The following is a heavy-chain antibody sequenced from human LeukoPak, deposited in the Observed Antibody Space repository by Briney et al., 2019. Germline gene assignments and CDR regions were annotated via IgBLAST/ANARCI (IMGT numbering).Heavy chain of an antibody. CDR3: AKANSYDSYYFDY. CDR2: IFAGGSA. V-gene: IGHV3-53*01. J-gene: IGHJ4*02. CDR1: GFRVSNDY. Sequence: GGSLRLSCAASGFRVSNDYMTWVRQAPGKGLEWVSFIFAGGSAYYADSVKGRFTVSRDRSKNTLSLLMNNLRAEDTAVYYCAKANSYDSYYFDYWGQGALVIVSS. D-gene: IGHD3-16*01.